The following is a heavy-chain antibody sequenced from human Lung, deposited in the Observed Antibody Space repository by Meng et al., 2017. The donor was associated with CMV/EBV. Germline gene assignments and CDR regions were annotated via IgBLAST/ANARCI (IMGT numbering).Heavy chain of an antibody. CDR3: ASERWGSGYLDL. CDR2: VNAGNGNT. D-gene: IGHD4-23*01. J-gene: IGHJ2*01. V-gene: IGHV1-3*01. CDR1: GHPFSNYA. Sequence: QVQLAQSGAEVKKPGACVQVCCKASGHPFSNYAMHWVRQAPGQRLEWMGLVNAGNGNTRYSQKFQGRVTISRDTSASTVYMELSSLTSEDTAVYYCASERWGSGYLDLWGRGSLVTVSS.